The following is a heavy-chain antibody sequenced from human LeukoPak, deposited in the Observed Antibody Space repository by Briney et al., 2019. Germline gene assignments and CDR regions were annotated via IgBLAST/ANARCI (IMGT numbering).Heavy chain of an antibody. CDR2: FDPEDGET. D-gene: IGHD3-16*02. J-gene: IGHJ3*02. Sequence: ASVKVSCKVSGYTLTELSMHWVRQAPGKGLEWMGGFDPEDGETIYAQKFQGRVTMTEDTSTDTAYMELSSLRSEDTAVYYCAKGTTYVWGSYRHHDAFDIWGQGTMVTVSS. CDR1: GYTLTELS. V-gene: IGHV1-24*01. CDR3: AKGTTYVWGSYRHHDAFDI.